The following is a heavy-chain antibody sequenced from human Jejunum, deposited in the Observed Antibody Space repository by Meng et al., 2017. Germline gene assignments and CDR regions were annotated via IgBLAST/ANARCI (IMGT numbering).Heavy chain of an antibody. V-gene: IGHV3-23*01. CDR1: GFSFSTYA. D-gene: IGHD5-18*01. Sequence: GESLKLSCAASGFSFSTYAMSWIRQAPGKGLEWVSVISDSGGRIFYAASVRGRFTISRDNSKSTVYLQMDILRAEDTAGYYCAKGGYSFGYNDFWGHGTLVTVSS. J-gene: IGHJ5*01. CDR3: AKGGYSFGYNDF. CDR2: ISDSGGRI.